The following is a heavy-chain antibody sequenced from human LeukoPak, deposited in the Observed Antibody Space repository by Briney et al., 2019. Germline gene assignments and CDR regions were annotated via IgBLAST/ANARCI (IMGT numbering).Heavy chain of an antibody. V-gene: IGHV3-23*01. J-gene: IGHJ6*03. D-gene: IGHD3-10*01. Sequence: PGGSLRLSCAASGFTFSSYGMSWVRQAPGKGLEWVSAISGSGGSTYYADSVKGRFTISRDNSKNTLYLQMSSLRAEDTAVYYCAKVRTRWTMIRGVPYMDVWGKGTTVTVSS. CDR3: AKVRTRWTMIRGVPYMDV. CDR2: ISGSGGST. CDR1: GFTFSSYG.